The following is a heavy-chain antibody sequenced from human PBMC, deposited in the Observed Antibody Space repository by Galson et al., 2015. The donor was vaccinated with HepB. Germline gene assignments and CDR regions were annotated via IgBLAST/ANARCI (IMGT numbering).Heavy chain of an antibody. V-gene: IGHV1-18*04. D-gene: IGHD3-3*01. Sequence: SVKVSCKASGYSFITYGISWVRQAPGQGLEWMGWISGYNDHTNYAQKFQGRVTMTTDTSTSTAYMELRSLRSDDTAIYYCARAEYDFWSGSLPLDYWGQGTLVTVSS. CDR3: ARAEYDFWSGSLPLDY. J-gene: IGHJ4*02. CDR1: GYSFITYG. CDR2: ISGYNDHT.